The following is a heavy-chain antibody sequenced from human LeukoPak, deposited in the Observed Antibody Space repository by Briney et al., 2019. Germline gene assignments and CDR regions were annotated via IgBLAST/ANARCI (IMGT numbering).Heavy chain of an antibody. D-gene: IGHD3-22*01. CDR3: ARSPTYYYDSSGYHAPNWFDP. CDR1: GGSISSYY. Sequence: SETLSLTCTVSGGSISSYYWSWIRQPAGKGLEWIGRIYTSGSTNYNPSLKSRVTMSVDTSKNQFSLKLSSVTAADTAVYYCARSPTYYYDSSGYHAPNWFDPWGQGTLVTVSS. V-gene: IGHV4-4*07. J-gene: IGHJ5*02. CDR2: IYTSGST.